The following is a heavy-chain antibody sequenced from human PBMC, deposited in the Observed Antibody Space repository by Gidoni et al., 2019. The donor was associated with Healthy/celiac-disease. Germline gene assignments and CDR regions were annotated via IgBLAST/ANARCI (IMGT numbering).Heavy chain of an antibody. CDR2: ISWNSGSI. V-gene: IGHV3-9*01. D-gene: IGHD1-7*01. Sequence: EVQLVESGGGLVQPGRSLRLSCAASGFTFDDYAMHWVRQAPGKGLEWVSGISWNSGSIGYADSVKGRFTISRDNAKNSLYLQMNSLRAEDTALYYCAKGGITGTTRRWDFDYWGQGTLVTVSS. CDR1: GFTFDDYA. J-gene: IGHJ4*02. CDR3: AKGGITGTTRRWDFDY.